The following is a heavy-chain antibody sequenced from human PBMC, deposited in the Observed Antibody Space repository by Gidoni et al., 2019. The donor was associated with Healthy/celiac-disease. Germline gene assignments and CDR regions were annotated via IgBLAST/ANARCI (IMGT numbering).Heavy chain of an antibody. J-gene: IGHJ6*02. D-gene: IGHD2-2*01. CDR3: AKDQIVLVPAAIGYYYYGMDV. CDR2: ISYDGSNK. CDR1: GFTFSSSG. Sequence: QVQLVESGGGVVQPGRSLRLSCAASGFTFSSSGMHWVRQAPGKGLEWVAVISYDGSNKYYADSVKGRFTISRDNSKNTLYLQMNSLRAEDTAVYYCAKDQIVLVPAAIGYYYYGMDVWGQGTTVTVSS. V-gene: IGHV3-30*18.